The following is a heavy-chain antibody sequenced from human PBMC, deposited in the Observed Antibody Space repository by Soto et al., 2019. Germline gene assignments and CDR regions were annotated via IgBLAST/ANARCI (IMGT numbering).Heavy chain of an antibody. J-gene: IGHJ5*02. CDR2: LSGSGGST. D-gene: IGHD1-26*01. V-gene: IGHV3-23*01. Sequence: VQLLESGGGLVQPGGSMRLSCAASGFTFTSYAMSWVRQAPGKGLEWVSALSGSGGSTYYADSLKGRFTISRDNSKTTLYLQMNSLRAEDTDVYYCAVRPERWFDRWGQGTLVTVSS. CDR1: GFTFTSYA. CDR3: AVRPERWFDR.